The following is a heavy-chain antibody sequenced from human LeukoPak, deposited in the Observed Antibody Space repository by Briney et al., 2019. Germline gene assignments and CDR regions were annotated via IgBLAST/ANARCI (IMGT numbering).Heavy chain of an antibody. D-gene: IGHD3-10*01. CDR2: ISGSGGST. CDR1: GFTFSRYA. J-gene: IGHJ4*02. CDR3: AKFPGYYGSGSYSRAFDY. V-gene: IGHV3-23*01. Sequence: GGSLRLSCAASGFTFSRYAMSWVRQAPGKGLEWVSAISGSGGSTYYADSVKGRFTISRDNSKNTLYLQMNSLRAEDTAVYYCAKFPGYYGSGSYSRAFDYWGQGTLVTVSS.